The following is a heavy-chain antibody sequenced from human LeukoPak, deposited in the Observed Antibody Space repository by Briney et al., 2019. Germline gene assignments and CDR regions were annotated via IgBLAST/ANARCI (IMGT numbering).Heavy chain of an antibody. CDR3: SKRSGGYYDH. Sequence: SGGSLRLSCAASGFAGHGDNMSWVRPAPGKRLGWVSVIYSDYDDGHTNYADSVRGRFTISRDNSKNMVYLQMNSLRVEDTAVYYCSKRSGGYYDHWGQGTLVTVSS. V-gene: IGHV3-66*02. CDR1: GFAGHGDN. CDR2: IYSDYDDGHT. J-gene: IGHJ4*02. D-gene: IGHD3-3*01.